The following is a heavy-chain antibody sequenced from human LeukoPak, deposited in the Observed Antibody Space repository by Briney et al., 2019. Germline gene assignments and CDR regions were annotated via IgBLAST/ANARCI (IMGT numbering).Heavy chain of an antibody. CDR3: ARAGIAAAGTIRGVKYFQH. CDR1: GGSISSSSYY. V-gene: IGHV4-39*07. D-gene: IGHD6-13*01. Sequence: SETLSLTCSVSGGSISSSSYYWGWIRQPPGKGLEWIGEIKHSGSTNYNPSLKSRFTISVDTSKNQFSLKLSSVTAADTAVYYCARAGIAAAGTIRGVKYFQHWGQGTLVTVSS. J-gene: IGHJ1*01. CDR2: IKHSGST.